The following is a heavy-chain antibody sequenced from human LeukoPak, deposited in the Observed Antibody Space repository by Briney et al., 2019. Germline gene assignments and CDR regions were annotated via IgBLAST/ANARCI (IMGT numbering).Heavy chain of an antibody. CDR3: ARRRGAVVAGPDY. D-gene: IGHD6-19*01. Sequence: GGPLKTSFKASGSSFTTYWIVWWRRMPGQGLECMGIIHPGDSNTKYSPSFEGQVTISVDKSTSTAYLQWSSLKASDSAMYYCARRRGAVVAGPDYWGQGTLVTVSS. CDR2: IHPGDSNT. J-gene: IGHJ4*02. V-gene: IGHV5-51*01. CDR1: GSSFTTYW.